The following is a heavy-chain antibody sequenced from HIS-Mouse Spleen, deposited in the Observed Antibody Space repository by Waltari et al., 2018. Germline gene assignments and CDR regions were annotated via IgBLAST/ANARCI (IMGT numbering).Heavy chain of an antibody. J-gene: IGHJ2*01. Sequence: QVQLQESGPGLVKPSETLSLTCTVSGGSISSYYWSWIRQPPGKGLEWIGYIYYSGSTTYNPSLKSRVTISVDTSKNQFSLKLRSVTAADTAVYYCARASRDLLLPRYFDLWGRGTLVTVSS. V-gene: IGHV4-59*01. CDR1: GGSISSYY. CDR3: ARASRDLLLPRYFDL. CDR2: IYYSGST.